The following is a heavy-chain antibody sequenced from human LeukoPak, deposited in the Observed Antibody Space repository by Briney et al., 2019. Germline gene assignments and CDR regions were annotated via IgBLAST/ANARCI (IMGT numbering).Heavy chain of an antibody. J-gene: IGHJ3*02. CDR3: ARVRLQPRTLLDDAFDI. Sequence: GGSLRLSCAASGFTFSSYSVNWVRQAPGKGLEWVSSISTSSIYIYYADSLKGRFTISRDNAKNSLYLQMNSLRAEDTAVYYCARVRLQPRTLLDDAFDIWGQGTMVTVSS. V-gene: IGHV3-21*01. D-gene: IGHD1-14*01. CDR1: GFTFSSYS. CDR2: ISTSSIYI.